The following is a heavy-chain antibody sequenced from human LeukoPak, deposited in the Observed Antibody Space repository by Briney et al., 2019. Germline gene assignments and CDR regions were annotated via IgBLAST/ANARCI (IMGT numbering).Heavy chain of an antibody. Sequence: SETLSLTCTVSGGSISSRSYCWGWIRQPPGKGLEWIGTIYYSGSTYYNPSLKSRVTISVDTSKNQFSLKLSSVTPADTAMYYCARRGTAAAVGLGWFDPWGQGTLVTVSS. V-gene: IGHV4-39*01. CDR2: IYYSGST. J-gene: IGHJ5*02. D-gene: IGHD6-13*01. CDR1: GGSISSRSYC. CDR3: ARRGTAAAVGLGWFDP.